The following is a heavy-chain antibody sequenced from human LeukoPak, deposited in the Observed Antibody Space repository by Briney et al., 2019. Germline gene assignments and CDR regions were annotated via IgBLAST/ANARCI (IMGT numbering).Heavy chain of an antibody. V-gene: IGHV4-34*01. CDR1: GGSFSGYY. CDR3: ARVVVVPAAFVAY. D-gene: IGHD2-2*01. CDR2: INHSGST. J-gene: IGHJ4*02. Sequence: PSETLSLTCAVSGGSFSGYYWSWIRQPPGKGLEWIGEINHSGSTNYNPSLKSRVTISVDTSKNQFSLKMSSVTAADTAVYYCARVVVVPAAFVAYWGQGTLVTVSS.